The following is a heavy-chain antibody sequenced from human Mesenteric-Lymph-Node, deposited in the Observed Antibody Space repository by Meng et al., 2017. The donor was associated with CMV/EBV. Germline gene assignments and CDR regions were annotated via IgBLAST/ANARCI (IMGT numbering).Heavy chain of an antibody. CDR1: GYPFTGYY. V-gene: IGHV1-2*06. CDR3: ARSGGYSGYDY. Sequence: SCRTSGYPFTGYYVYWVRQASGRRLEWMGRINPFSGATDYAQNFQGRVTITRDTSITTAYMEVSRLTSDDIALYYCARSGGYSGYDYWGQGTLVTVSS. CDR2: INPFSGAT. J-gene: IGHJ4*02. D-gene: IGHD5-12*01.